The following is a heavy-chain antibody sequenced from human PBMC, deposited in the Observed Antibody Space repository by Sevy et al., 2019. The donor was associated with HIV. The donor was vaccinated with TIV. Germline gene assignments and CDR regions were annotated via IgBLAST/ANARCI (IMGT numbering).Heavy chain of an antibody. J-gene: IGHJ4*02. CDR3: ASDGRRQQLVWATAANKRAYYFDY. CDR2: IIPIFGTA. CDR1: GGTFSSYA. D-gene: IGHD6-13*01. V-gene: IGHV1-69*06. Sequence: ASVKVSCKASGGTFSSYAISWVRQAPGHGLEWMGGIIPIFGTANYAQKFQGRVTITGEKSTSTAYMELSSLRSEDTAVYYCASDGRRQQLVWATAANKRAYYFDYWGQGTLVTVSS.